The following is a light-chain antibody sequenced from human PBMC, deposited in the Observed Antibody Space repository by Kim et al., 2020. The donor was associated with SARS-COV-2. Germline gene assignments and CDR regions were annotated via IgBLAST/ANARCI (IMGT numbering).Light chain of an antibody. V-gene: IGKV1-39*01. CDR2: AAS. CDR1: QSISSY. Sequence: ASVGDRVTITCRASQSISSYLNWYQQKPGKAPKLLIYAASSLQSGVPSRFSGSGSGTDFTLTISSLQPEDFATYYCQQSYSTLMYTFGQGTKLEIK. J-gene: IGKJ2*01. CDR3: QQSYSTLMYT.